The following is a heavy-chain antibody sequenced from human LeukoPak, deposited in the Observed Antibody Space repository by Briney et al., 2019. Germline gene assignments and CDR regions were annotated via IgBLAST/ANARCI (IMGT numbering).Heavy chain of an antibody. CDR3: ARGFGSVSKEAFDY. CDR2: INHSGST. CDR1: GYSISSGYY. V-gene: IGHV4-38-2*02. J-gene: IGHJ4*02. D-gene: IGHD6-25*01. Sequence: SETLSLTCTVSGYSISSGYYWGWIRQPPGKGLEWIGEINHSGSTNYNPSLKSRVTMSVDTSKNHFSLKLNSVTAADTAVYYCARGFGSVSKEAFDYWGRGTLVTVSS.